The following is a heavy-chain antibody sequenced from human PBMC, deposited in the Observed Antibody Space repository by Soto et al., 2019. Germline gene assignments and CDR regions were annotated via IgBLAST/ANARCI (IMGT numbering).Heavy chain of an antibody. V-gene: IGHV3-53*01. CDR1: GFTVSSNY. J-gene: IGHJ1*01. CDR2: IYSGGST. CDR3: ATGGWGLWSVGMKGAEYFQH. D-gene: IGHD2-21*01. Sequence: EVQLVESGGGLIQPGGSLRLSCAASGFTVSSNYMSWVRQAPGKGLEWVSVIYSGGSTYYADSVKGRFTISRDNSKNTXYXQMNSLRAEDTAVYYCATGGWGLWSVGMKGAEYFQHWGQGTLVTVSS.